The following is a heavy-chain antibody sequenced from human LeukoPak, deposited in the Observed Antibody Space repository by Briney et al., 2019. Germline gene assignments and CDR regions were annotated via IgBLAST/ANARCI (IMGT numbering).Heavy chain of an antibody. Sequence: GSLRLSCEASRFTFSTYPMHWVRQAPDKGLEWVAMISHHGSNEYYADSVKGRFTISRDNSKNTLYLQMNNPRVEDTAIYYCARVHDTTGYYHYFDSWGQGTLVTVSS. CDR3: ARVHDTTGYYHYFDS. J-gene: IGHJ4*02. V-gene: IGHV3-30*14. CDR1: RFTFSTYP. CDR2: ISHHGSNE. D-gene: IGHD3-9*01.